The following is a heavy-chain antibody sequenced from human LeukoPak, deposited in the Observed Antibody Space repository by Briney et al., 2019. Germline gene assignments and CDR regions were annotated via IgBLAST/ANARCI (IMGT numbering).Heavy chain of an antibody. Sequence: ASVKVSCKASGYTFTCYYMHWVRQAPGQGLEWMGWINPNSGGTNYAQKFQGRVTMTRDTSISTAYMELSRLRSDDTAVYYCARDVLVVVPAATSYYYYMDVWGKGTTVTVSS. V-gene: IGHV1-2*02. CDR1: GYTFTCYY. D-gene: IGHD2-2*01. CDR3: ARDVLVVVPAATSYYYYMDV. J-gene: IGHJ6*03. CDR2: INPNSGGT.